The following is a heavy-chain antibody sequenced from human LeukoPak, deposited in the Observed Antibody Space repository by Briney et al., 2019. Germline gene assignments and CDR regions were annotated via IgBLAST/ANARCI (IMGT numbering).Heavy chain of an antibody. Sequence: GASVKVSCKASGYTFTGYYMHWVRQAPGQGLEWMGWINPNSGGTNYAQKFQGRVTMTRDTSISTAYMELSRLRSDDTAVYYCARDKGKYSGSYPLDYWGQGTLVTASS. CDR1: GYTFTGYY. D-gene: IGHD1-26*01. V-gene: IGHV1-2*02. J-gene: IGHJ4*02. CDR2: INPNSGGT. CDR3: ARDKGKYSGSYPLDY.